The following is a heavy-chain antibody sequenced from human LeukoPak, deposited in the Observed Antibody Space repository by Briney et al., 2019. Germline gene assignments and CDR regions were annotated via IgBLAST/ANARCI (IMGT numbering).Heavy chain of an antibody. Sequence: SETLSLTCAVYGGSFSDYYWSWIRQPPGKGLEWIGEINHSGSTNYNPSLKSRVTISVDTSKNQFSLKLSSVTAADTAVYYCARGPALMYYDYVWGSYRTYYFDYWGQGTLVTVSS. CDR1: GGSFSDYY. V-gene: IGHV4-34*01. CDR3: ARGPALMYYDYVWGSYRTYYFDY. D-gene: IGHD3-16*02. J-gene: IGHJ4*02. CDR2: INHSGST.